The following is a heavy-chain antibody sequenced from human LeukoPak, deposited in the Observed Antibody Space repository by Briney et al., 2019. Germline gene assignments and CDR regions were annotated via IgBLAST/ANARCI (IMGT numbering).Heavy chain of an antibody. Sequence: GASVKVSCKASGYTFTSYGISWVRQAPGQGLEWMGWISAYNGNTNYAQKLQGRVTMTTDTSTSTAYMELRSLRSDDTAVYYCARVLLCRSSTCCQLFRYFDYWGQGTLVTVSS. CDR1: GYTFTSYG. D-gene: IGHD2-2*01. CDR3: ARVLLCRSSTCCQLFRYFDY. V-gene: IGHV1-18*01. J-gene: IGHJ4*02. CDR2: ISAYNGNT.